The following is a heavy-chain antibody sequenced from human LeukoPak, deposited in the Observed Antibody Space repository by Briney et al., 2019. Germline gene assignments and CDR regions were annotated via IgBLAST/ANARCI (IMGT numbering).Heavy chain of an antibody. CDR2: ISSSGSSI. Sequence: PGGSLRLACAASGFTFSDYYMSWIRQAPGKGLEWVSYISSSGSSIYYADSVKGGFTISREKAKNSLYPQINSLTAEDTAVYYCARPPRGSSSAIVEYYFDYWGQGTLVTVSS. V-gene: IGHV3-11*04. D-gene: IGHD6-13*01. J-gene: IGHJ4*02. CDR3: ARPPRGSSSAIVEYYFDY. CDR1: GFTFSDYY.